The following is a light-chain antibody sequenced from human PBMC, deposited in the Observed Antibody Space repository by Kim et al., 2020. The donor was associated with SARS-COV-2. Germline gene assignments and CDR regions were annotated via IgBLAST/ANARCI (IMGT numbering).Light chain of an antibody. CDR1: NIGSQN. J-gene: IGLJ3*02. V-gene: IGLV3-9*01. CDR3: QVWDSNTAL. CDR2: RNI. Sequence: SVALGQTDRITCGGNNIGSQNVHWYQQKPGQAPVLVIYRNINRPSGIPERFSGSNSGNTATLTITRAQVGDEAGYYCQVWDSNTALFGGGTQLTVL.